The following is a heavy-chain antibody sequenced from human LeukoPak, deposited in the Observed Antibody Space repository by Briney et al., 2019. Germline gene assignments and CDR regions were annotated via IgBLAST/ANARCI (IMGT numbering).Heavy chain of an antibody. CDR3: AKSWGYTRPYYNYMDV. D-gene: IGHD3-16*02. CDR2: ISGSGGST. CDR1: GFTFSSYA. Sequence: PGGSLRLSCAASGFTFSSYAMSWVRQAPGKGLEWVSAISGSGGSTYYADSVKGWFTISRDNSKNTLSLQMNGLRPEGTAVYYCAKSWGYTRPYYNYMDVWGKGTTVTVSS. J-gene: IGHJ6*03. V-gene: IGHV3-23*01.